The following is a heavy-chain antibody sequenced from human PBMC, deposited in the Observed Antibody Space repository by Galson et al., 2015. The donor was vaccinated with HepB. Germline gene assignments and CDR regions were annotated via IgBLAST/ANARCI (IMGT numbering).Heavy chain of an antibody. D-gene: IGHD3-22*01. CDR1: GFTFSSYG. Sequence: SLRLSCAASGFTFSSYGMHWVRQAPGKGLEWVAVISYDGSNKYYADSVKGRFTISRDNSKNTLYLQMNSLRAEDTAVYYCAKDQDSSGYYPGGFDYWGQGTLVTVSS. CDR2: ISYDGSNK. V-gene: IGHV3-30*18. J-gene: IGHJ4*02. CDR3: AKDQDSSGYYPGGFDY.